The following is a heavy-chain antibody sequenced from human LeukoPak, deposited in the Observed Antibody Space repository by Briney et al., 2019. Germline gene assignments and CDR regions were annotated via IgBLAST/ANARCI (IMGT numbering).Heavy chain of an antibody. CDR3: VDLWFRIKAVS. CDR1: GFTFSSYA. V-gene: IGHV3-23*01. J-gene: IGHJ3*01. CDR2: ISGSGGST. D-gene: IGHD2-21*01. Sequence: GGSLRLSCAASGFTFSSYAMSWVRQAPGKGLEWASAISGSGGSTHYADSVKGRFTISRDNSKNTLYLQMSSLRAEDTAVYYCVDLWFRIKAVSWGQGTMVTVSS.